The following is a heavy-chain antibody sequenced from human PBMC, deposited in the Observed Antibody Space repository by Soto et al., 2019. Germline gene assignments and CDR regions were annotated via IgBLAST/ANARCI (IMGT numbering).Heavy chain of an antibody. CDR3: AKDSWYFDL. D-gene: IGHD6-13*01. Sequence: GESVKISCEASGFSFTNFWMHWVLQVPWKGLVWVSRIDTSGSSIGYADSVKGRFTISRDNAKNTVSLQLNSLRAEDTGVYYCAKDSWYFDLWTQGSLVTVCS. V-gene: IGHV3-74*01. J-gene: IGHJ4*02. CDR1: GFSFTNFW. CDR2: IDTSGSSI.